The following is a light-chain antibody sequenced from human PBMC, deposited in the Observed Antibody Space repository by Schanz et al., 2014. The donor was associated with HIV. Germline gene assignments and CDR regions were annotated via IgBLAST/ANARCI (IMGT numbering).Light chain of an antibody. Sequence: DILMTQSPASLSASVGDRVTFTCRASQGISNYLAWFQQKPRKVPRLLIYSASTLQSGVPSRFSGSGSGTNFSLTISSLQPEDVATYYRQKYNSAPWTFGQGTKVEI. V-gene: IGKV1-27*01. CDR1: QGISNY. CDR2: SAS. CDR3: QKYNSAPWT. J-gene: IGKJ1*01.